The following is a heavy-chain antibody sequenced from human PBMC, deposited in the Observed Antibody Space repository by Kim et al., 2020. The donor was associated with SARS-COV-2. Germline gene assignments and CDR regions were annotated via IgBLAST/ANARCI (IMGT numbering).Heavy chain of an antibody. Sequence: GGSLRLSCAASGFTFSSYGMHWVRQAPGKGLEWVAVISYDGSNKYYADSVKGRFTISRDNSKNTLYLQMNSLRAEDTAVYYCAKDPGNGGSSVPDYWGQGTLVTVSS. CDR3: AKDPGNGGSSVPDY. J-gene: IGHJ4*02. D-gene: IGHD1-26*01. CDR2: ISYDGSNK. V-gene: IGHV3-30*18. CDR1: GFTFSSYG.